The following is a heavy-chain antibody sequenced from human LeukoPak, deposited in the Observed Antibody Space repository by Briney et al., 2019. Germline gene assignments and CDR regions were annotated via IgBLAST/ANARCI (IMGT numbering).Heavy chain of an antibody. CDR2: ISGSGGST. J-gene: IGHJ3*02. CDR3: AKAPGGSIAARDAFDI. D-gene: IGHD6-6*01. CDR1: GFTFSSYA. Sequence: PGGSLRLSCAASGFTFSSYAMSWVRQAPGKGLEWVSAISGSGGSTYYADSVKGRFTISRDNSKNTLYLQMNSLRAEDTAVYYCAKAPGGSIAARDAFDIWGQGTIVTVSS. V-gene: IGHV3-23*01.